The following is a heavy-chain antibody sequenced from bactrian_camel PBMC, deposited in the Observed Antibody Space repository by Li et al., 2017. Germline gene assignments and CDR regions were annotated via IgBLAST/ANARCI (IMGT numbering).Heavy chain of an antibody. Sequence: VQLVESGGGSVQAGGSLRLSCVVSGYSYSTYGMGWFRQSPGKEREAVATIDSDGSTNYADSVRGRFTISKDNTKNTLYLQMNSLKPEDSAMYYCAADLCAGWELSTGWRATDRFAYWGQGTQVTVS. CDR2: IDSDGST. CDR3: AADLCAGWELSTGWRATDRFAY. V-gene: IGHV3S53*01. CDR1: GYSYSTYG. D-gene: IGHD5*01. J-gene: IGHJ4*01.